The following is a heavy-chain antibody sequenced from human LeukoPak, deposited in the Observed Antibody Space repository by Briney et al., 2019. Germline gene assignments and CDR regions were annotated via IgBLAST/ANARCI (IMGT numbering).Heavy chain of an antibody. V-gene: IGHV4-59*08. D-gene: IGHD6-13*01. J-gene: IGHJ5*02. Sequence: SETLSLTCTVSGASITSYYWSWIRQPPGKALEWIGYIYYSGSTNYNPSLKSRVTISVDTSKNQFSLKLSSVTAADTAVYYCARLGPLIAAATVGWFDPWGQGTLVTVSS. CDR3: ARLGPLIAAATVGWFDP. CDR2: IYYSGST. CDR1: GASITSYY.